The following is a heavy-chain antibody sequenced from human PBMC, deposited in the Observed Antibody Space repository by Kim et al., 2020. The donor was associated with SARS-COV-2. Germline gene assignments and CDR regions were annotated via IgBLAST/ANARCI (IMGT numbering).Heavy chain of an antibody. CDR2: ISYDGSNK. J-gene: IGHJ6*02. D-gene: IGHD3-10*01. CDR3: AKLWFGESPYGMDV. V-gene: IGHV3-30*18. Sequence: GGSLRLSCAASGFTFSSYGMHWVRQAPGKGLEWVAVISYDGSNKYYADSVKGRFTISRDNSKNTLYLQMNSLRAEDTAVYYCAKLWFGESPYGMDVWGQG. CDR1: GFTFSSYG.